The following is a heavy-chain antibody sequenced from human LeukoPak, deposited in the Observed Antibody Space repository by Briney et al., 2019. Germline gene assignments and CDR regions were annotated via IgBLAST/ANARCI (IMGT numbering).Heavy chain of an antibody. V-gene: IGHV3-33*01. CDR2: IWYDGSNK. Sequence: GGSLRLSCAASGFNFSSYGMHWVRQAPGKGLEWVAVIWYDGSNKYYADSVKGRFTISRDNSKNTLYLQMNSLRAEDTAVYYCARGSGYYYRYFDYWGQGTLVTVSS. CDR3: ARGSGYYYRYFDY. CDR1: GFNFSSYG. D-gene: IGHD3-22*01. J-gene: IGHJ4*02.